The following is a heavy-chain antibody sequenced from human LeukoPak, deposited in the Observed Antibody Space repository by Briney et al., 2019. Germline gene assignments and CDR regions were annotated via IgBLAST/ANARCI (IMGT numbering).Heavy chain of an antibody. V-gene: IGHV1-2*02. D-gene: IGHD2-15*01. CDR2: INPNSGDT. CDR3: TRVFRAADY. CDR1: GYTFSDYY. J-gene: IGHJ4*02. Sequence: ASVKVSCKTSGYTFSDYYIHWIRQAPGQGLQWMGWINPNSGDTKYAQQFQGRVSMTRDTSITTAYMELNRLTSDDTAVYYCTRVFRAADYWGQGTLVIVSS.